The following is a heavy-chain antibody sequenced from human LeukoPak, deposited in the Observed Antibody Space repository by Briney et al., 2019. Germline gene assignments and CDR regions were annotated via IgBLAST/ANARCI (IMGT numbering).Heavy chain of an antibody. Sequence: PGGSLRLSCTASGFAFDEHGMSWVRQVPGKGLEWVSGINWSGGSTRYVDPLRGRFTISRDNAKNSLYLQMDSLRAEDTALYYCARAPITSPFYFDYWGQGTLVTVSS. D-gene: IGHD2-2*01. J-gene: IGHJ4*02. V-gene: IGHV3-20*04. CDR2: INWSGGST. CDR1: GFAFDEHG. CDR3: ARAPITSPFYFDY.